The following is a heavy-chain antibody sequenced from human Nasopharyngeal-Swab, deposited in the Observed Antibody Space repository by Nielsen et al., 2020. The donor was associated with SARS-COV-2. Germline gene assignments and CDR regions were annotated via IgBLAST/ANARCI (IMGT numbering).Heavy chain of an antibody. CDR3: ARDAPAHYGAFY. Sequence: GESLKISCTTSGFTFSDYAMNWVRQAPGKGLEWVAFIAHDASNEYYGDSVKGRFSISRDSSKNTLYLQMDSLRGEDTAVYYCARDAPAHYGAFYWGRGTLVTVSS. CDR1: GFTFSDYA. J-gene: IGHJ4*02. CDR2: IAHDASNE. D-gene: IGHD4-17*01. V-gene: IGHV3-30*03.